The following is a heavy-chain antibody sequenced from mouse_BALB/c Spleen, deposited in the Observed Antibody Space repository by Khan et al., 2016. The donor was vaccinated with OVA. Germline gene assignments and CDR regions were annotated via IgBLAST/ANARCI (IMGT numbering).Heavy chain of an antibody. D-gene: IGHD4-1*01. CDR1: GFTFSSYG. CDR2: ISSDGSYT. V-gene: IGHV5-6*01. J-gene: IGHJ3*01. CDR3: ASNLTGSFAY. Sequence: EVELVESGGDLVKPGGSLKLSCAASGFTFSSYGMSWVRQTPDKRLEWVVTISSDGSYTYYPDSVKGRFTISRDNVKNTLYLQMSSLKSEDTAMYYCASNLTGSFAYWGQGTLVTVSA.